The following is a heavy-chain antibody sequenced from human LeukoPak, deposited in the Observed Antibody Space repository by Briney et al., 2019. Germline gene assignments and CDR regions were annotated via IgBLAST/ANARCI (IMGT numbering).Heavy chain of an antibody. V-gene: IGHV1-8*01. CDR2: MNPNSGNT. J-gene: IGHJ4*02. D-gene: IGHD5-12*01. Sequence: GPSVKVSCKASGYTFTSYDINWVRQATAQGLEWMGWMNPNSGNTGYAQKFQGGVTMTRNTSISTAYMELSSLRSEDTAVYYCARGERGGYDLVGFDYWGQGTLVTVSS. CDR1: GYTFTSYD. CDR3: ARGERGGYDLVGFDY.